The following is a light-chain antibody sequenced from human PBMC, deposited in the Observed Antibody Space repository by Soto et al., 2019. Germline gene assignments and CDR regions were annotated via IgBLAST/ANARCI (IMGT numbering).Light chain of an antibody. CDR1: QGISSW. J-gene: IGKJ4*01. Sequence: DIQMTQSPSSVSASVGDRVTITCRASQGISSWLAWYQQKLGKAPELLMFAASSLQSGVPSRFSGSGSGTEFILTISSVQPEDSATYFCQQTNSFPLTFGGGTQLDIK. V-gene: IGKV1D-12*01. CDR3: QQTNSFPLT. CDR2: AAS.